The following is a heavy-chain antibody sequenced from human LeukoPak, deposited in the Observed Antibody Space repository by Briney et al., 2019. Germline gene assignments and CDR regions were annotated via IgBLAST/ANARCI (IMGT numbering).Heavy chain of an antibody. V-gene: IGHV3-23*01. CDR2: ISGSGGST. CDR1: GFTFSSYA. CDR3: ANGGWLVNFDY. D-gene: IGHD6-19*01. Sequence: SGGSLRLSCAASGFTFSSYAMSWVRQAPGKGLEWVSAISGSGGSTYYADSVKGQFTISRDNSKNTLYLQMNSLRAEDTAVYYCANGGWLVNFDYWGQGTLVTVSS. J-gene: IGHJ4*02.